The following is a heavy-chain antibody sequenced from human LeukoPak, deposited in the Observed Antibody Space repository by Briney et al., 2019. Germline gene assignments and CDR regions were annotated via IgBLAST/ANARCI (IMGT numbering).Heavy chain of an antibody. V-gene: IGHV3-48*03. CDR1: GFTFSSYE. Sequence: GGSLRLSCAASGFTFSSYEMNWVRQAPGKGLEWVSYISSSGSTIYYADSVKGRFTISRDNGKNSLYLRMNSLRAEDTAVYYCARDSPHYYDTSGPRSYYMDVWGKGTTVTISS. CDR2: ISSSGSTI. D-gene: IGHD3-22*01. CDR3: ARDSPHYYDTSGPRSYYMDV. J-gene: IGHJ6*03.